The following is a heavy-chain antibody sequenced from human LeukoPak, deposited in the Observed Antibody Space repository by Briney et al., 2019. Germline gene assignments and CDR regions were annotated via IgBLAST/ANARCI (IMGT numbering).Heavy chain of an antibody. CDR3: ARLIVVVVAATDNRYFDL. CDR1: GGSISSGDYY. CDR2: IYYSGST. V-gene: IGHV4-30-4*01. D-gene: IGHD2-15*01. J-gene: IGHJ2*01. Sequence: SETLSLTCTVSGGSISSGDYYWRWIRQPPGQGLEWIGYIYYSGSTYYNPSLKSRVTISVDTSKNQFSLKLSSVTAADTAVYYCARLIVVVVAATDNRYFDLWGRGTLVTVSS.